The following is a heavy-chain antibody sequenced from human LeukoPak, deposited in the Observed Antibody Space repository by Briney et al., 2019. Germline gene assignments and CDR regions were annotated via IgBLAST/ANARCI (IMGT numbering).Heavy chain of an antibody. CDR1: GFTFGDYA. V-gene: IGHV3-49*04. J-gene: IGHJ6*02. CDR2: IRSKPYGGTR. CDR3: TRDVNEDYYYYYGMDV. Sequence: GGSLRLSCEASGFTFGDYAMSWVRQAPGKGLEWVGLIRSKPYGGTREYAASVKGRFTISRDDSKSIAYLQMNSLKTEDTAVYYCTRDVNEDYYYYYGMDVWGQGTTVTVSS.